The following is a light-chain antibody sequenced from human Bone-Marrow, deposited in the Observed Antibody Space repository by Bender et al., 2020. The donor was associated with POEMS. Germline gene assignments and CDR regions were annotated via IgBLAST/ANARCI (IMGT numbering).Light chain of an antibody. J-gene: IGLJ2*01. CDR2: ADS. V-gene: IGLV3-25*03. Sequence: YVLTQPPSLSVSPGQTARITCSGAALPKQNAYWYHQKPGQAPVLVIYADSKRPSGIPERFSGSSSGTTVTLTITGVQAEDGACYHCQSAEMVANVVFGGGPKRTVL. CDR1: ALPKQN. CDR3: QSAEMVANVV.